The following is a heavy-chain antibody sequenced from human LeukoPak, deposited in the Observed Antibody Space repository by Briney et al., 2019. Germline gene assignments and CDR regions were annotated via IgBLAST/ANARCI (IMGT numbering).Heavy chain of an antibody. Sequence: ASVKVSFKASGYTFTNYGISWVRQAPGQGLQWMGWISPNNGDTNYAQKFQGWVTMTRDTSISTAYMELSRLTSDDTAVYYCARDLGIRGVATPFDYWGQGTLVTVSS. CDR2: ISPNNGDT. CDR3: ARDLGIRGVATPFDY. D-gene: IGHD3-10*01. V-gene: IGHV1-2*04. CDR1: GYTFTNYG. J-gene: IGHJ4*02.